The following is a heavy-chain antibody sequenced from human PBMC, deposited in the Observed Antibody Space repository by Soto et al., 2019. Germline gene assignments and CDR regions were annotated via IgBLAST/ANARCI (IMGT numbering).Heavy chain of an antibody. CDR2: ISSNGGST. V-gene: IGHV3-64*01. CDR3: ARDFVVGGPTINYYYGMDV. J-gene: IGHJ6*02. D-gene: IGHD1-26*01. Sequence: PGGSLRLSCAASGFTFSRYAMHWVRQAPGKGLEYVSTISSNGGSTYYANSVKGRFTISRDNSKNTLYLQMGSLRAEDTAVYYCARDFVVGGPTINYYYGMDVWGQGTTVTVSS. CDR1: GFTFSRYA.